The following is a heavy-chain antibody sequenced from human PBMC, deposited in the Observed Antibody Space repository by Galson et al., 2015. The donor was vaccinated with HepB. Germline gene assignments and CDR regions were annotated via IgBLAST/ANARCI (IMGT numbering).Heavy chain of an antibody. D-gene: IGHD2-2*01. CDR2: IKQDGSEK. V-gene: IGHV3-7*03. J-gene: IGHJ4*02. Sequence: SLRLSCAASGFTFSSYWMSWVRQAPGKGLEWVANIKQDGSEKYYVDSVKGRFTISRDNAKNSLYLQMNSLRAEDTAVYYCARDGPAKLPEVPDYYFDYWGQGTLVTVSS. CDR3: ARDGPAKLPEVPDYYFDY. CDR1: GFTFSSYW.